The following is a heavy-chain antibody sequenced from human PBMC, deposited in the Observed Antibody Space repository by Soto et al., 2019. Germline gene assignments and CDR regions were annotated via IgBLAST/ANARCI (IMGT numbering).Heavy chain of an antibody. CDR1: GFTFSSYG. CDR2: ISYDGSNK. J-gene: IGHJ6*02. Sequence: GGSLRLSCAASGFTFSSYGMHWVRQAPGKGLEWVAVISYDGSNKYYADSVKGRFTISRDNSKNTLYLQMNSLRAEDTAVYYCAKDEAEADYYYYGMDVWGQGTTVTVSS. CDR3: AKDEAEADYYYYGMDV. V-gene: IGHV3-30*18.